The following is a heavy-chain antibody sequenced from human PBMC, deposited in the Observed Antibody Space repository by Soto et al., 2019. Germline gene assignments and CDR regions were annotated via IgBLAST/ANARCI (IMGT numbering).Heavy chain of an antibody. V-gene: IGHV3-66*01. CDR2: IYSGGST. D-gene: IGHD3-3*01. Sequence: GGSLRLSCAASGFTVSSNYMSWVRQAPGKGLEWVSVIYSGGSTYYADSVKGRFTISRDNSKNTLYLQMNSLRAEDTAVYYCARDRAIFGEYDAFDIWGQGTMVTVSS. CDR3: ARDRAIFGEYDAFDI. J-gene: IGHJ3*02. CDR1: GFTVSSNY.